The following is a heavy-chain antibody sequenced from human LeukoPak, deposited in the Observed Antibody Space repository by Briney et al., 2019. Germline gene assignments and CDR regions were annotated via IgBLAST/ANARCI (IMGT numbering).Heavy chain of an antibody. D-gene: IGHD2-21*02. CDR2: IYTSGST. CDR3: ARSDIVVVAAILVYDYFDY. Sequence: SETLSLTCTVSGGSISSYYWSWIRQPAGKGLEWIGRIYTSGSTNYNPPLKSRVTMSVDTSKNQFSLKLSSVTAADTAVYYCARSDIVVVAAILVYDYFDYWGQGTLVTVSS. CDR1: GGSISSYY. V-gene: IGHV4-4*07. J-gene: IGHJ4*02.